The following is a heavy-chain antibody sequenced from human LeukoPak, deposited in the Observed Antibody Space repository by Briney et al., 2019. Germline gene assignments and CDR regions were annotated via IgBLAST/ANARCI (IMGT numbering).Heavy chain of an antibody. V-gene: IGHV4-34*01. CDR1: GFTFSSYS. D-gene: IGHD3-10*01. CDR3: ARGVSFGSGFGEFGY. J-gene: IGHJ4*02. CDR2: INHSGST. Sequence: GSLRLSCAASGFTFSSYSMNWVRQPPGKGLEWIGEINHSGSTNYNPSLKSRVTISVDTSKNQFSLKLSSVTAADTAVYYCARGVSFGSGFGEFGYWDQGTLVTVSS.